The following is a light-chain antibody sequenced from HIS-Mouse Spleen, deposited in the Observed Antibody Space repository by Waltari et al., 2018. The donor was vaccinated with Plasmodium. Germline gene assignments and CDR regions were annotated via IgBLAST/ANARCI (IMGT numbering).Light chain of an antibody. CDR3: YSTDSSGNHRV. J-gene: IGLJ3*02. CDR2: EDS. CDR1: ALPTKY. V-gene: IGLV3-10*01. Sequence: SYELTQPPSVSVSPGQTARITRSGDALPTKYAYWYQQKSGQAPVLVIYEDSKRPSGIPERFSGSSSGTIATLTISGAQVEDEADYYCYSTDSSGNHRVFGGGTKLTVL.